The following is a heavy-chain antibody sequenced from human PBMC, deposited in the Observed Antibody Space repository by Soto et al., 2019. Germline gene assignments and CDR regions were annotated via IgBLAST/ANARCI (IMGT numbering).Heavy chain of an antibody. D-gene: IGHD3-16*01. V-gene: IGHV3-30*03. CDR2: ISNDGSKK. CDR1: GFAFTNYG. CDR3: ARDVAMPTGFGLGY. J-gene: IGHJ4*02. Sequence: QVRVVESGGGVVQPGTSLRLSCAASGFAFTNYGIHWVRQAPGKGLEWVAHISNDGSKKFYADSVKGRFTISRDNSENTVYLQMTSLRPDDTAVLYCARDVAMPTGFGLGYWGQGTLVTVSS.